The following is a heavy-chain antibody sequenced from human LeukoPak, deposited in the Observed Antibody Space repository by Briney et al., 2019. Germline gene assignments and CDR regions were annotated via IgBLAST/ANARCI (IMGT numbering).Heavy chain of an antibody. CDR3: ARRNGQDIVATFRRRYYFDY. D-gene: IGHD5-12*01. Sequence: PSETLSLTCTVSGASISSSSSYWGWIRQPPGKGLEWIGSVFYSGSTYYNPSLKSRVTISVDTSKNQFSLKLSSVTAADTAVYYCARRNGQDIVATFRRRYYFDYWGQGTLVTVSS. CDR2: VFYSGST. V-gene: IGHV4-39*07. CDR1: GASISSSSSY. J-gene: IGHJ4*02.